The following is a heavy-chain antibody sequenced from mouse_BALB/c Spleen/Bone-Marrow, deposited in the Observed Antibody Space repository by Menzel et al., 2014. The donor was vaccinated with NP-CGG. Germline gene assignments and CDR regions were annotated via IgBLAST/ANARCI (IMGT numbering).Heavy chain of an antibody. CDR3: ARGDRYDVRFDY. J-gene: IGHJ2*01. CDR1: GYTFSSFW. V-gene: IGHV1-9*01. CDR2: ILPGSDST. Sequence: QVQLKQSGAELMKPGASVKISCKATGYTFSSFWIEWVKQRPGHGLAWIGEILPGSDSTNYNEKFKGKATFTADTSSNTAYMRLSSLTSEDSAVYYCARGDRYDVRFDYWGQGTTLTVSS. D-gene: IGHD2-14*01.